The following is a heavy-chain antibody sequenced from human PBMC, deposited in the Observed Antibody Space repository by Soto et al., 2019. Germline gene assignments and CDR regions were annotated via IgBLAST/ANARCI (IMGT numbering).Heavy chain of an antibody. V-gene: IGHV3-33*01. CDR1: GFTFSNYG. CDR3: ASDLVGASDSYGLDV. CDR2: IWNDGNNK. D-gene: IGHD1-26*01. Sequence: PGESLRLSCAASGFTFSNYGMHWFRQAPGKGLEGVAIIWNDGNNKYYADSVRGRFIISRDNSKSRLYLQMNSLRAEDTAVYYCASDLVGASDSYGLDVWGQGTPVTVS. J-gene: IGHJ6*02.